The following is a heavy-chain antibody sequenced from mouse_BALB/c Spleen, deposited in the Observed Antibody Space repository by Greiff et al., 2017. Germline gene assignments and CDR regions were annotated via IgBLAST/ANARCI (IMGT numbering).Heavy chain of an antibody. CDR2: INPGSGGT. J-gene: IGHJ3*01. D-gene: IGHD1-1*01. CDR1: GYAFTNYL. V-gene: IGHV1-54*03. CDR3: ARRSRTWFAY. Sequence: VQLQQSGAELVRPGTSVKVSCKASGYAFTNYLIEWVKQRPGQGLEWIGVINPGSGGTNYNEKFKGKATLTADKSSSTAYMQLSSLTSDDSAVYFCARRSRTWFAYWGQGTLVTVSA.